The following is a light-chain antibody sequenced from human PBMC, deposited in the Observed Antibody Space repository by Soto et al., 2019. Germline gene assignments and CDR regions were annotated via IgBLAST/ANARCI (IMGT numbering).Light chain of an antibody. CDR2: EVS. Sequence: QSALTQPASVSGSPGQSITISCTGTSSDVGGYNYVSWYQQHPGKAPKLMIYEVSNRPSGVSNRCSGSKSGNTASLTISGLQAEDEADYYCSSYTSSSGYVFGTGTKVTV. V-gene: IGLV2-14*01. CDR3: SSYTSSSGYV. CDR1: SSDVGGYNY. J-gene: IGLJ1*01.